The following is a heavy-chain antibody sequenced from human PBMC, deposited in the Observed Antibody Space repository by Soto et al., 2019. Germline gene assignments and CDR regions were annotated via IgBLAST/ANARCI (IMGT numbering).Heavy chain of an antibody. J-gene: IGHJ6*02. CDR3: ARLECGGDCYPPYYYYYGMDV. Sequence: ASVKVSCKASGYTFTSYGISWVRQAPGQGLEWMGWISAYNGNTNYAQKLQGRVTMTTDTSTSTAYMELRSLRSDDTAVYYCARLECGGDCYPPYYYYYGMDVWGQGTTVTVSS. D-gene: IGHD2-21*02. CDR2: ISAYNGNT. CDR1: GYTFTSYG. V-gene: IGHV1-18*04.